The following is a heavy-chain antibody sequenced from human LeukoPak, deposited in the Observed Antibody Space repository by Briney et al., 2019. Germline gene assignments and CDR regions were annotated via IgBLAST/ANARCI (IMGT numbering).Heavy chain of an antibody. CDR1: GFTFSNYN. Sequence: PGGSLRLSCAASGFTFSNYNLNWVRQAPGKGLEWASFISSSSVTIYYADSVKGRFTISRDNAKNSLYLQMNSLRAEDTALYYCARTEYQLHYDILTGYSNYYFDLWGRGTLVTVSS. V-gene: IGHV3-48*01. CDR2: ISSSSVTI. D-gene: IGHD3-9*01. J-gene: IGHJ2*01. CDR3: ARTEYQLHYDILTGYSNYYFDL.